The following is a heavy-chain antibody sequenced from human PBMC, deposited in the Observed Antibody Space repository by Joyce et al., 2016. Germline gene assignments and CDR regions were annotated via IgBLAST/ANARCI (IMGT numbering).Heavy chain of an antibody. D-gene: IGHD5-24*01. Sequence: QVQLVQSGAEVTKPGAPVRVSCKASGYRFDIFGINWVRQAPGQGLEWIGWISPFNGQTKYAREFQDRVAMTTDRSTTTAYLELRSPKSDDTAQYYCARGGQSVATPISDYWGQGTLVTVSS. CDR3: ARGGQSVATPISDY. CDR1: GYRFDIFG. J-gene: IGHJ4*02. V-gene: IGHV1-18*01. CDR2: ISPFNGQT.